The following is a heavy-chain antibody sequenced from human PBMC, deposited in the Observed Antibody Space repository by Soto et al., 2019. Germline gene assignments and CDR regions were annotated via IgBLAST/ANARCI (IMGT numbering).Heavy chain of an antibody. D-gene: IGHD3-22*01. CDR3: TTDSYSTMIVVRFDY. CDR2: IKVDGSER. CDR1: GFTFSSHW. Sequence: GGSLRLSCAASGFTFSSHWMSWVRQAPGKGLEWVANIKVDGSERNYLDSVKGRFTISRDNAKNSLYLQMNSLRAEDTGIYYCTTDSYSTMIVVRFDYWGHGTLVTVSS. V-gene: IGHV3-7*05. J-gene: IGHJ4*01.